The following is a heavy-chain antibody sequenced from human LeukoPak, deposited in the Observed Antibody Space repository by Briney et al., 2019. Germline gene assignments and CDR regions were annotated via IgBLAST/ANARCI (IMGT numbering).Heavy chain of an antibody. J-gene: IGHJ4*03. CDR2: INGDGGSR. D-gene: IGHD6-13*01. CDR1: GFTFSTYW. CDR3: ASASSHRTAAGGDY. V-gene: IGHV3-74*01. Sequence: GGPLRLSCAASGFTFSTYWMHWVRQAPGKGLAWVSRINGDGGSRNYADSVKGRFTISRDNAKNTLYLQMTSLRVEDTAVYYCASASSHRTAAGGDYWGQGTTVTVSS.